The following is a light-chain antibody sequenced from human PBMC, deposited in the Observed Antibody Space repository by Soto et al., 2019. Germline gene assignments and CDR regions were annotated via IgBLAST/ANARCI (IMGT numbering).Light chain of an antibody. CDR1: QSVSSN. V-gene: IGKV3-15*01. Sequence: EIVMTQSPATLSVSPGERATLSCRASQSVSSNLAWYQQKPGQAPRLLIYGASTRATGIPARFSGSGSGTDFTLTISGLEPEDFAVYYCQQYGSSPSTSGQGTKVDIK. CDR3: QQYGSSPST. CDR2: GAS. J-gene: IGKJ1*01.